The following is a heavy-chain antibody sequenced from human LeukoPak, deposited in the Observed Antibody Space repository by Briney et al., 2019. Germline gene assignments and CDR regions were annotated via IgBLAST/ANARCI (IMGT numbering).Heavy chain of an antibody. J-gene: IGHJ4*02. V-gene: IGHV3-23*01. CDR2: ITGSGTTT. D-gene: IGHD4-23*01. CDR3: AKDLRPGANSYDFDY. CDR1: GFTFTSYA. Sequence: GGSLRLSCAASGFTFTSYAMSWVRQAPGKGLEWVSFITGSGTTTHYADSVKDRFTISRDNSKNTLYLQMCSLRAEDTAIYYCAKDLRPGANSYDFDYWGQGTLVTVSS.